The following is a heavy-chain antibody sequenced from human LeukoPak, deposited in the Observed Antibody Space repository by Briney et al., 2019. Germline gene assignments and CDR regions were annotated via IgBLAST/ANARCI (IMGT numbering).Heavy chain of an antibody. D-gene: IGHD4/OR15-4a*01. V-gene: IGHV4-31*11. CDR3: ARDRVRGRSMVRNTFYGMDV. CDR2: IFFSGST. Sequence: SETLSLTCAVSGGSIRSGDYYWSWVRQHPGECLEWIGFIFFSGSTSYNPSLKSRVTMSVDTSKNQFSLNLRSVTAADTAVYYCARDRVRGRSMVRNTFYGMDVWGQGTTVTVSS. CDR1: GGSIRSGDYY. J-gene: IGHJ6*02.